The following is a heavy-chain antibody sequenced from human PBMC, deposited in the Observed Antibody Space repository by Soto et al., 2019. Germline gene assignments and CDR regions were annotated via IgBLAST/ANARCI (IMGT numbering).Heavy chain of an antibody. CDR1: GYTFTSYD. J-gene: IGHJ5*02. CDR3: ARVRRRSWFDP. Sequence: ASVKVSCKASGYTFTSYDINWVRQATGQGLEWMGWMNPNSGNTGYAQKFQGRVNMTRNTSISTAYMELSSLRSEDTAAYYCARVRRRSWFDPWGQGTLVTVSS. V-gene: IGHV1-8*01. CDR2: MNPNSGNT.